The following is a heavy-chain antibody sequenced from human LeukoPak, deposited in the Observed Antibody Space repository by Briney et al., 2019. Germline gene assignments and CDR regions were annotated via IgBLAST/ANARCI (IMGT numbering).Heavy chain of an antibody. V-gene: IGHV3-23*01. D-gene: IGHD4-23*01. CDR1: GFSFSTHA. CDR3: AKDQGQAVVPRRFDY. Sequence: GSLRLSCAASGFSFSTHAMSWVRQAPGKGLEWVSTIYYSGGNTYSADSVKGRFTISRDNAKNMLYLQMNSLRAEDTGIYYCAKDQGQAVVPRRFDYWGQGTLVTVSS. CDR2: IYYSGGNT. J-gene: IGHJ4*02.